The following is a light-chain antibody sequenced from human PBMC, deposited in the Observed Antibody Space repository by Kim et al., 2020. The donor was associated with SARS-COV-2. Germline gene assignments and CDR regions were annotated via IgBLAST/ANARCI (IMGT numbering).Light chain of an antibody. CDR1: QSVSSYY. V-gene: IGKV3-20*01. Sequence: LSPGERVTLSCRASQSVSSYYLAWYQQKPGQAPRLLIYGASSRATGIPDRFSGSGSGTDFTLTISRLEPEDFAVYYCQQYGSSPYTFGQGTKLEI. CDR3: QQYGSSPYT. J-gene: IGKJ2*01. CDR2: GAS.